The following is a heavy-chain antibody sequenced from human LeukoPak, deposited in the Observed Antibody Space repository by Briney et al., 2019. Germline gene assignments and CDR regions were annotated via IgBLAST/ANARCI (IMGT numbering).Heavy chain of an antibody. J-gene: IGHJ4*02. CDR2: IIPIFGTA. Sequence: ASVKVSCKASGGTFSSYAISWVRQAPGQGLEWMGGIIPIFGTANYAQKFQGRVTITADESTSTAYMELSSLRSEDTAVYYCASQDTAMVPGDYWDQGTLVTVSS. D-gene: IGHD5-18*01. V-gene: IGHV1-69*13. CDR3: ASQDTAMVPGDY. CDR1: GGTFSSYA.